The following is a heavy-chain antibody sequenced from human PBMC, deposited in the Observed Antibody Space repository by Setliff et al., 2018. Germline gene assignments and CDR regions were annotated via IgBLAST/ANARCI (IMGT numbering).Heavy chain of an antibody. V-gene: IGHV4-59*01. Sequence: PSETLSLTCSVSGASISSNYWSWIRQSPGKGLEWIGYIYYNGTTRYSPSLKSRVTISVDTSKNQFSLRLTSVTAADTAVYYCTSTPRGGINITTRAGAFDSWGQGTLGTVSS. D-gene: IGHD6-6*01. CDR3: TSTPRGGINITTRAGAFDS. J-gene: IGHJ4*02. CDR1: GASISSNY. CDR2: IYYNGTT.